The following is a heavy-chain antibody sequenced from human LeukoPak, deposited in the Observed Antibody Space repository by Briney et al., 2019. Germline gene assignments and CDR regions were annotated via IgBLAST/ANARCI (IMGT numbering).Heavy chain of an antibody. CDR1: GFTFNSYG. D-gene: IGHD6-13*01. CDR3: AKDQQQLASYWYFDL. CDR2: IRYDGTNT. J-gene: IGHJ2*01. Sequence: GGSLRLSCAASGFTFNSYGMHWVRQAPGKGLEWVAFIRYDGTNTYYADSVKGRFTISRDNSKNTLYLQMNSLRAEDTAVYYCAKDQQQLASYWYFDLWGRGTLVTVSS. V-gene: IGHV3-30*02.